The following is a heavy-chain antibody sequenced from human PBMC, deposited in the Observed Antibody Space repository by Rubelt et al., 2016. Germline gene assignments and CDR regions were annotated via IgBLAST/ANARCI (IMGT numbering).Heavy chain of an antibody. D-gene: IGHD3-16*01. CDR3: ARDPTPGRGGEIDAFDI. J-gene: IGHJ3*02. CDR1: GGTFSSYA. V-gene: IGHV1-69*15. CDR2: IIPIFGTA. Sequence: QVQLVQSGAEVKKPGSSVKVSCKASGGTFSSYAISWVRQAPGQGLEWMGRIIPIFGTANYAQKFQGRVTITADESTSTAYMELRSLRSEDTAVYYCARDPTPGRGGEIDAFDIWGQGTMVTVSS.